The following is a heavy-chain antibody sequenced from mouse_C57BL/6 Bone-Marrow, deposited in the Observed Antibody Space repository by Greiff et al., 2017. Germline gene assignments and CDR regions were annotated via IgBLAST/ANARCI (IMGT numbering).Heavy chain of an antibody. J-gene: IGHJ2*01. CDR2: IDPENGDT. Sequence: VQLQQSGAELVRPGASVKLSCTASGFNIKDDYMHWVKQRPEQGLEWIGWIDPENGDTEYASKFQGKATITAYTSSNSAYLQLSSLTSEDTAVYYCTTWISYGNCVGDYWGQGTTRTVSS. CDR1: GFNIKDDY. V-gene: IGHV14-4*01. D-gene: IGHD2-1*01. CDR3: TTWISYGNCVGDY.